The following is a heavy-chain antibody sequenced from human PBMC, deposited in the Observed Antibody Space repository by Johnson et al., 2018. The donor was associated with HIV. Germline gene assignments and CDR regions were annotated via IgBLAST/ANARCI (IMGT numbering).Heavy chain of an antibody. V-gene: IGHV3-73*01. CDR3: TTDPWWNGYHAFDI. CDR2: IRSKGYTYAT. J-gene: IGHJ3*02. CDR1: AFAFSDSA. D-gene: IGHD1-1*01. Sequence: VQLVESGGDLDQPGGSLKLSCAASAFAFSDSAIHWVRQASGKGLEWVGRIRSKGYTYATAYAASMKGRFTISRDDSENTAYLQMNSLKTEDTAVYYCTTDPWWNGYHAFDIWGQGTMVTVSS.